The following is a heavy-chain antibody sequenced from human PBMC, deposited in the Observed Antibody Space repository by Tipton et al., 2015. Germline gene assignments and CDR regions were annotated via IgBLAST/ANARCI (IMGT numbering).Heavy chain of an antibody. V-gene: IGHV4-39*07. D-gene: IGHD3-10*01. Sequence: TLSLTCTVSGDSISSSSYYWGWIRQPPGKGLEWIGSVYYSGSTFYSPSLKSRVTISVDTSKNQFSLKLSSVTAADTAVYYCARTSRGWYFDLWGRGTLVTVSS. CDR2: VYYSGST. CDR1: GDSISSSSYY. J-gene: IGHJ2*01. CDR3: ARTSRGWYFDL.